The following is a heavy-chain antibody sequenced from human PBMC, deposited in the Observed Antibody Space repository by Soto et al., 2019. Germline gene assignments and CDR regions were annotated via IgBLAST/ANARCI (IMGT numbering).Heavy chain of an antibody. J-gene: IGHJ3*02. CDR2: ISYDGSNK. CDR3: AKETARRYDYVWGSYRADAFDI. CDR1: GFTFSSYG. V-gene: IGHV3-30*18. D-gene: IGHD3-16*02. Sequence: GGSLRLSCAASGFTFSSYGMHWVRQAPGKGLEWVAVISYDGSNKYYADSVKGRFTISRDNSKNTLYLQMNSLRAEDTAVYYCAKETARRYDYVWGSYRADAFDIWGQGTMVTVSS.